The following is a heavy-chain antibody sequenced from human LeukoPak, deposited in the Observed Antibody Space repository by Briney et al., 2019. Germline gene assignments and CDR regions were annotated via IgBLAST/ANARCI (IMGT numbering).Heavy chain of an antibody. CDR3: ASHSSAKPFDY. D-gene: IGHD3-22*01. V-gene: IGHV3-30-3*01. J-gene: IGHJ4*02. Sequence: GGSLRLSCAASGFTFSSYAMHWVRQAPGKGLEWVAVVSYDGSNKYYADSVKGRFTISRDNSKNTLYLQMNSLRAEDTAVYYCASHSSAKPFDYWGQGTLVPVSS. CDR2: VSYDGSNK. CDR1: GFTFSSYA.